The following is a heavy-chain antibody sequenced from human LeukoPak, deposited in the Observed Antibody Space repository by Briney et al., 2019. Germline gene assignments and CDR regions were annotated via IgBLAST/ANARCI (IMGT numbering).Heavy chain of an antibody. D-gene: IGHD6-13*01. CDR1: GDSVSSNSAA. CDR3: ARPLSPDARYSSSWASPKYGMDV. J-gene: IGHJ6*02. CDR2: TYYRSKWYN. Sequence: SQTLSLTCAISGDSVSSNSAAWNWIRQSPSRGLEWLGRTYYRSKWYNDYAVSVKSRITINPDTSKNQFSLKLSSVTAADTAVYYCARPLSPDARYSSSWASPKYGMDVWGQGTTVTVSS. V-gene: IGHV6-1*01.